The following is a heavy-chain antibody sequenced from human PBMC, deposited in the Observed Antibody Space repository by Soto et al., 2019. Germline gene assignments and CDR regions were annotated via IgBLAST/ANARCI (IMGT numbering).Heavy chain of an antibody. Sequence: GGSLRLSCVVSGVSFSDYSMNWVRQAPGKGLEWVSLITGNSEYKYYAGSVKGRFTVSRDNAKNSQYLQMNSLTVEDTAVYYCARSGELLQTFDSWAREPWSPSPQ. CDR2: ITGNSEYK. D-gene: IGHD1-26*01. J-gene: IGHJ4*02. CDR3: ARSGELLQTFDS. V-gene: IGHV3-21*06. CDR1: GVSFSDYS.